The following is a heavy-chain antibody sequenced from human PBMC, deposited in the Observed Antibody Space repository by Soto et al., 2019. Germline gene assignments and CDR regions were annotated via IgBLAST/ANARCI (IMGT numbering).Heavy chain of an antibody. D-gene: IGHD6-19*01. J-gene: IGHJ4*02. V-gene: IGHV1-69*04. CDR2: IIPILGIA. CDR1: GDTFSSYT. Sequence: SSVKGYCKASGDTFSSYTISWVRQAPGQGLEWMGRIIPILGIANYAQKFQGRVTITADKSTSTAYMELSSLRSEDTAVYYCAREGSGWYGGNYWGQGTLVTVSS. CDR3: AREGSGWYGGNY.